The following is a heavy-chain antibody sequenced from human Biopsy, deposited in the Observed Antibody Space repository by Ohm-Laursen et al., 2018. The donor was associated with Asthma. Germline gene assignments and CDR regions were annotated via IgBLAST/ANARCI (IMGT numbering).Heavy chain of an antibody. V-gene: IGHV1-69*13. CDR2: INYVFGTT. Sequence: VKISCKPLGGTFNTYVIGWVRQAPGQGLEWMGGINYVFGTTTYPQKFQDRVTITADDSTSTVYMELSSLRSEDTAVYYCARKAGSCISRTCYSLDFWGQGTLVTVSS. CDR3: ARKAGSCISRTCYSLDF. J-gene: IGHJ4*02. CDR1: GGTFNTYV. D-gene: IGHD2-2*01.